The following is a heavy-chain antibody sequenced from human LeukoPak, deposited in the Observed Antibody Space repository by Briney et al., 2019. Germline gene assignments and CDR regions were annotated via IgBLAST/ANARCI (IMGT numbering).Heavy chain of an antibody. D-gene: IGHD2-2*01. V-gene: IGHV1-69*13. CDR3: AGVVVPAARGWFDP. CDR1: GYTFTSYY. Sequence: GASVKVSCKASGYTFTSYYMHWVRQAPGQGLEWMGGIIPIFGTANYAQKFQGRVTITADESTSTAYMELSSLRSEDTAVYYCAGVVVPAARGWFDPWGQGTLVTVSS. CDR2: IIPIFGTA. J-gene: IGHJ5*02.